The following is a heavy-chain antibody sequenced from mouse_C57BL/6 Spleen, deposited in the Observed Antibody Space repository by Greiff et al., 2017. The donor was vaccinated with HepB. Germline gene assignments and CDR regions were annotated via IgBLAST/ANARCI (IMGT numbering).Heavy chain of an antibody. V-gene: IGHV1-82*01. D-gene: IGHD1-1*01. J-gene: IGHJ4*01. Sequence: VKLMESGPELVKPGASVMISCKASCYAFSSSWMNWVKQRPGKGLVWIGRIYPGDGDTNYNGKFKGKATLTADKSSSTAYMQLSSLTSEDSAVYFCARGTTVVAYYAMDYWGQGTSVTVSS. CDR1: CYAFSSSW. CDR2: IYPGDGDT. CDR3: ARGTTVVAYYAMDY.